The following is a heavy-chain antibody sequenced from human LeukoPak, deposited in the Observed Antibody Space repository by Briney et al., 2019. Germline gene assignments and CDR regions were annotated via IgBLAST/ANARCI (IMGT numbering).Heavy chain of an antibody. CDR1: GFTFSSYG. J-gene: IGHJ4*02. D-gene: IGHD3-16*01. CDR3: ARSMITFGGVIDY. CDR2: IRYDGSNK. Sequence: PGGSLRLSCAASGFTFSSYGMHWVRQAPGKGLEWVAFIRYDGSNKYYADSVKGRFTISRDNAKNSLYLQMNSLRAEDTAVYYCARSMITFGGVIDYWGQGTLVTVSS. V-gene: IGHV3-30*02.